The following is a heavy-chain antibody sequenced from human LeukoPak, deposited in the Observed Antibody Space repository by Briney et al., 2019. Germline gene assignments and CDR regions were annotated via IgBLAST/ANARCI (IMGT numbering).Heavy chain of an antibody. CDR2: VYHSGST. CDR1: GYSISSGYY. J-gene: IGHJ4*02. Sequence: SETLSLTFAVSGYSISSGYYWGWIRQPPGNGLEWIGNVYHSGSTYKNPSLKSPVSISLDTSNNQFSLKLTSVTAADTAIYYCARLSGAPVRHPIYHFDYWGQGTLVTVSS. D-gene: IGHD1-26*01. CDR3: ARLSGAPVRHPIYHFDY. V-gene: IGHV4-38-2*01.